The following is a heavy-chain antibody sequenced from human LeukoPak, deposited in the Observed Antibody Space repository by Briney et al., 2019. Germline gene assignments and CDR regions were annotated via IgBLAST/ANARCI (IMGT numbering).Heavy chain of an antibody. Sequence: GGSLRLSCAAWGFTFRSYGMHWVRQAPGKGLEWVAVISYDGSNKYYADSVKGRFTISRDNSKNTLYLQMNSLRAEDTAVYYCARGPPYYYDSRHVDYWGQGTLVTVSS. CDR2: ISYDGSNK. CDR1: GFTFRSYG. D-gene: IGHD3-22*01. V-gene: IGHV3-30-3*01. CDR3: ARGPPYYYDSRHVDY. J-gene: IGHJ4*02.